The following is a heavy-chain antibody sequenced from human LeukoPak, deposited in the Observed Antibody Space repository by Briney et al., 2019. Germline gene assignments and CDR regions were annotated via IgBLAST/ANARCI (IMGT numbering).Heavy chain of an antibody. CDR1: GFTFSSYN. CDR3: ARPFGYFDWLLDY. V-gene: IGHV3-21*01. J-gene: IGHJ4*02. D-gene: IGHD3-9*01. CDR2: ISSSSSYI. Sequence: GGSLRLSCAASGFTFSSYNMNWVRQAPGKGEEWVSSISSSSSYIYYADSVKGRFTISRDNAKNSLYLQMNSLRAEDTAVYYCARPFGYFDWLLDYWGQGTLVTVSS.